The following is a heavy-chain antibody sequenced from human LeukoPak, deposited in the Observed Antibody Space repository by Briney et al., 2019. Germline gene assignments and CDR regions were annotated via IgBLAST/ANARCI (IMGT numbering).Heavy chain of an antibody. CDR2: ISGSGGST. CDR3: AKASKTYYYDSSGSYYFDY. V-gene: IGHV3-23*01. CDR1: GFTVSSNY. D-gene: IGHD3-22*01. Sequence: GGSLRLSCAVSGFTVSSNYMSWVRQAPGKGLEWVSAISGSGGSTYYADSVKGRFTISRDNSKNTLYLQMNSLRAEDTAVYYRAKASKTYYYDSSGSYYFDYWGQGTLVTVSS. J-gene: IGHJ4*02.